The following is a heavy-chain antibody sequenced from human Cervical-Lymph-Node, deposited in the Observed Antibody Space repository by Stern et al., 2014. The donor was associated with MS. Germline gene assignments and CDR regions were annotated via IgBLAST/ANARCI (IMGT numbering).Heavy chain of an antibody. CDR2: MNPNSGNA. CDR1: GYTFTSYD. Sequence: QVQLVQSGAAVKQPGASVKVSCKASGYTFTSYDINWVRQATGQGLEWRGGMNPNSGNAGYAQKCQGRVTMTRNTSRSTADREGSSLRSEDAGGWGGARGSDYWGQGTLVTVSS. CDR3: ARGSDY. J-gene: IGHJ4*02. V-gene: IGHV1-8*01.